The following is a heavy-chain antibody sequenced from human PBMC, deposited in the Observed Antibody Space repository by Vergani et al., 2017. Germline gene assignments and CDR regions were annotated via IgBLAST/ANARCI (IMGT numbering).Heavy chain of an antibody. J-gene: IGHJ6*02. CDR2: ISVYNGNT. CDR1: GYTFTSYG. D-gene: IGHD2-2*01. V-gene: IGHV1-18*04. CDR3: ARNPDIVVVPAASYYYYNYGMNV. Sequence: QVQLVQSGAEVKKPGASVKVSCKASGYTFTSYGISWGRQAPGQGLEWMGWISVYNGNTNYGQKLQGRVTMITDTSTSTAYRGMRSLRSDDTAVYYCARNPDIVVVPAASYYYYNYGMNVWGQATTVTVSS.